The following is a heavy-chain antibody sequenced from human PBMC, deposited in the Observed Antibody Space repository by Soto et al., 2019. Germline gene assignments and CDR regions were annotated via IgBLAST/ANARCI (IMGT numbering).Heavy chain of an antibody. Sequence: SETLSLTCAVYGGSFSGYYWSWIRQPPGKGLEWIGEINHSGSTNYNPSLKSRVTISVDTSKNQFSLKLSSVTAADTAVYYCARVCSGGSCYPSITVGNAFDIWGQGTMVTVS. CDR2: INHSGST. J-gene: IGHJ3*02. D-gene: IGHD2-15*01. V-gene: IGHV4-34*01. CDR1: GGSFSGYY. CDR3: ARVCSGGSCYPSITVGNAFDI.